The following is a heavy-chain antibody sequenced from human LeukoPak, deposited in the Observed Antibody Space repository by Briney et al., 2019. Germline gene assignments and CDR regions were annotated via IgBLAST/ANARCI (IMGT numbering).Heavy chain of an antibody. D-gene: IGHD3-22*01. J-gene: IGHJ4*02. CDR2: IGSRSNTI. CDR3: ARVKYYYDSSGYYEYYFDY. Sequence: PGGSLRLSCAASGFPFSSYSMNWVRQAPGKGLEWVSYIGSRSNTIYYADSVKGRFTISRDNAKNSLYLQMNSLRAEDTAVYYCARVKYYYDSSGYYEYYFDYWGQGTLVTVSS. CDR1: GFPFSSYS. V-gene: IGHV3-48*01.